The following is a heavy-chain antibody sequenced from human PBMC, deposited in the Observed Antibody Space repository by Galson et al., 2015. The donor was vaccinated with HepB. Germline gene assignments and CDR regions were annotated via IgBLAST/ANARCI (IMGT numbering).Heavy chain of an antibody. Sequence: SLRLSCAASGFTFSSYAMHWVRQAPGKGLEWVAVISYDGSNKYYADSVKGRFTISRDNSKNTLYLQMNSLRAEDTAVYYCARDGSGIEHQRHWFDPWGQGTLVTVSS. CDR1: GFTFSSYA. CDR2: ISYDGSNK. D-gene: IGHD3-10*01. V-gene: IGHV3-30*04. CDR3: ARDGSGIEHQRHWFDP. J-gene: IGHJ5*02.